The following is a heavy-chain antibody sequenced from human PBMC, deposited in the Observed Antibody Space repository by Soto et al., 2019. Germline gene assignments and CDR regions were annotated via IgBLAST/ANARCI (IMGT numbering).Heavy chain of an antibody. Sequence: EVQLVESGGNLIQPGGSLRLSCAASGFIFSNYSMNWVRQAPGKGLEWVSYITSTSNTIYADSVKGRFTISRDNAKNSLYLQMNSPRAEDTAVYYCATGTLPKYWGQGTLVTVSS. V-gene: IGHV3-48*01. J-gene: IGHJ4*02. CDR1: GFIFSNYS. CDR3: ATGTLPKY. CDR2: ITSTSNTI.